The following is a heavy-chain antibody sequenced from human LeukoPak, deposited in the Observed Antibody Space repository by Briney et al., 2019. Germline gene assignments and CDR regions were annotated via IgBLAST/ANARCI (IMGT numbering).Heavy chain of an antibody. Sequence: GGSLRLXCAASGFTFSNYWMHWVRQVPGKGLVWVSRINTDGSITSYADSVKGRFTISRDNAKSTLYLQMNSLRAEDTAVYYCARSHPPMGWGQGTLVTVSS. CDR2: INTDGSIT. J-gene: IGHJ4*02. CDR1: GFTFSNYW. CDR3: ARSHPPMG. D-gene: IGHD5-24*01. V-gene: IGHV3-74*01.